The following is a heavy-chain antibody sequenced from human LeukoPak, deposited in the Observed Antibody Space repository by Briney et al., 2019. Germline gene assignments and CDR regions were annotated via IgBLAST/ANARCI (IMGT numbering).Heavy chain of an antibody. CDR1: GGSISGYY. V-gene: IGHV4-59*01. D-gene: IGHD3-10*01. J-gene: IGHJ4*02. CDR3: ARASSTMIRGVMAVTFDY. Sequence: PSETLSLTCTVSGGSISGYYWSWIRQPPGKGLEWIGYIYYSGSTNYSPSLQSRVTISVDTSKNHFSLRLSSVTAADTAVYYCARASSTMIRGVMAVTFDYWGQGTLVTVSS. CDR2: IYYSGST.